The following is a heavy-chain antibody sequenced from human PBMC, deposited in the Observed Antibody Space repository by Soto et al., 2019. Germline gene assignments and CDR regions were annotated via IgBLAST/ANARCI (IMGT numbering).Heavy chain of an antibody. CDR3: AGLKDILTGFYYYYYMDV. V-gene: IGHV4-59*08. Sequence: SETLSLTCTVSGGSISSYYWSWIRQPPGKGLEWIGYIYYSGSTNYNPSLKSRVTISVDTSKNQFSLKLSSVTAADTAVYYCAGLKDILTGFYYYYYMDVWGKGTTVTVSS. CDR1: GGSISSYY. CDR2: IYYSGST. D-gene: IGHD3-9*01. J-gene: IGHJ6*03.